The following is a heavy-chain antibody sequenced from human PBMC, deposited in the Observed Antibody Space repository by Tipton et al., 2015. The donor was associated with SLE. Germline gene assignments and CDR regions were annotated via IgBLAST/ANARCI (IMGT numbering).Heavy chain of an antibody. D-gene: IGHD2/OR15-2a*01. CDR1: GFTFSSYG. Sequence: QLVQSGGGVVQPGRSLRLSCAASGFTFSSYGMHWVRQAPGKGLEWVAVIWYDGSNKYYADSVKGRFTISRDNSKNTLYLQMNSLRAEDTAVYYCARDRVRGFYDLQGAFDPWGQGTLVTVSS. CDR2: IWYDGSNK. CDR3: ARDRVRGFYDLQGAFDP. V-gene: IGHV3-33*01. J-gene: IGHJ5*02.